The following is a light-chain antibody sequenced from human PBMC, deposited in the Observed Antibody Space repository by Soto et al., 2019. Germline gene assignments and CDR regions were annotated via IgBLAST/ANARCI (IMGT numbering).Light chain of an antibody. Sequence: QSVLTQPASVSGSPGQSITISCTGTSSDVGGYKYVSWYQQHPRQAPKLIIYDVTNRPSRVSNRFSASKSGNTASLTISGLQAEDEAEYYCSSYTSTNTQVFGTGTKVTVL. V-gene: IGLV2-14*01. CDR2: DVT. CDR3: SSYTSTNTQV. J-gene: IGLJ1*01. CDR1: SSDVGGYKY.